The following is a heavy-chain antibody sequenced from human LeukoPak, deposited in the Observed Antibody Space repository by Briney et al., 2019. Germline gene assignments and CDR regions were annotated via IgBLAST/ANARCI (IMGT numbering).Heavy chain of an antibody. J-gene: IGHJ5*02. V-gene: IGHV4-59*01. CDR2: IYYSGST. CDR1: GGSISSYY. D-gene: IGHD6-13*01. Sequence: SETLSLTCTVSGGSISSYYWSWIRQPPGKGLEWIGYIYYSGSTNYNPSLKSRVTISVDTSKNQFSLKLSSVTAADTAVYYCARDVGITVADSFDPWGQGTLVTVSS. CDR3: ARDVGITVADSFDP.